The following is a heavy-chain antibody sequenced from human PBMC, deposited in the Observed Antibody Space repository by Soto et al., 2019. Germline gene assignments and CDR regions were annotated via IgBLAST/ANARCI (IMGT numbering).Heavy chain of an antibody. CDR3: AHSRRDGHYFPY. D-gene: IGHD4-17*01. Sequence: QITLKESGPTLVKPTQTLTLTCTFSGFSLSTTGKSVAWIRQPPGKALEWLSVIYWDDDKRYSPSLNTKLTIAKDTSKNQVVLKLTNMDPSDTGTYYCAHSRRDGHYFPYWGQGTLVSVSS. J-gene: IGHJ4*02. CDR2: IYWDDDK. CDR1: GFSLSTTGKS. V-gene: IGHV2-5*02.